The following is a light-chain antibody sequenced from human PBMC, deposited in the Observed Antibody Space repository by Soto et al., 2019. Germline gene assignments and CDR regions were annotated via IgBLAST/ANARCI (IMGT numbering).Light chain of an antibody. V-gene: IGKV1-5*03. J-gene: IGKJ1*01. CDR1: QSISSW. Sequence: DIQMTQSTSTLTASVGDRVTITCRASQSISSWLAWYQQKPGKDPKLLIYKASSLESGVPSRFSGSGSGTEFALTISSLQPDDFATYYCQQYNSYPTFGQGTKVEIK. CDR2: KAS. CDR3: QQYNSYPT.